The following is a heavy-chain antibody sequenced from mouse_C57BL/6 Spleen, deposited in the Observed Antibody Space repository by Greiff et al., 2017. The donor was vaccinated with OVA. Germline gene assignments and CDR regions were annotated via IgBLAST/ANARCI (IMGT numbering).Heavy chain of an antibody. CDR1: GYSITSGYD. V-gene: IGHV3-1*01. CDR3: ARDSYGSSYRYFDV. CDR2: ISYSGST. Sequence: EVQLQQSGPGMVKPSQSLSLTCTVTGYSITSGYDWHWIRHFPGNKLEWMGYISYSGSTNYNPSLKSRISITHDTSKNHFFLKLNSVTTEDTATYYCARDSYGSSYRYFDVWGTGTTVTVSS. J-gene: IGHJ1*03. D-gene: IGHD1-1*01.